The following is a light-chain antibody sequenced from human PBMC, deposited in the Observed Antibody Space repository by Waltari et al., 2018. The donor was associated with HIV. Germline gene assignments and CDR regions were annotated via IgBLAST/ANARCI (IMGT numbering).Light chain of an antibody. CDR2: DVG. Sequence: QSALTQPRSVSGSPGQKVTISCTGTSSDVGGYEYVSWFQQHPDKAPKLIIYDVGQRPSGVPDRFSGSKSGNTAFLTISGLQAEDEADYYCCSYAGTYTYVFGSGTEVTAL. V-gene: IGLV2-11*01. CDR3: CSYAGTYTYV. J-gene: IGLJ1*01. CDR1: SSDVGGYEY.